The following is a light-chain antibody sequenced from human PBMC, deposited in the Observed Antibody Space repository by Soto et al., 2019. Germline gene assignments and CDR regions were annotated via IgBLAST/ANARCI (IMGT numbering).Light chain of an antibody. V-gene: IGLV1-40*01. CDR1: SSNIGAGYD. J-gene: IGLJ2*01. CDR3: QSYDSILPRV. CDR2: GNS. Sequence: QSVLTQPPSVSGAPGQRVTISCTGSSSNIGAGYDVHWYQQLPGTAPKLLIYGNSNRPSGVPDRFSGSKSGTSASLAITGLQAEDEADYYCQSYDSILPRVFGGGTKVTVL.